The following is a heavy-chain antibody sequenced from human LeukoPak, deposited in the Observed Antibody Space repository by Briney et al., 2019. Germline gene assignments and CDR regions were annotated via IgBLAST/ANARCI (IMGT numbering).Heavy chain of an antibody. CDR1: GFTFSSYS. CDR3: AGTLDIFRGVTYYFDY. Sequence: GGSLRLSCAASGFTFSSYSMNWVRQAPGKGLEWVSSISSSSSYIYYADSVKGRFTISRDNAKNSLYLQMNSLRAEDTAVYYCAGTLDIFRGVTYYFDYWGQGTLVTVSS. J-gene: IGHJ4*02. V-gene: IGHV3-21*01. D-gene: IGHD3-10*01. CDR2: ISSSSSYI.